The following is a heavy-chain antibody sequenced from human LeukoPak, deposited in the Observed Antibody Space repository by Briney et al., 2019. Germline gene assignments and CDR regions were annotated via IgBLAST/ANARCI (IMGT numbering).Heavy chain of an antibody. CDR3: ARDAVAAADNWFDP. Sequence: ASVKVSCKASGYTFTGYYMHWVRQAPGQGLEWMGWINPNGGGTNYAQKFQGRVTMTRDTSISTAYMELSRLRSDDTAVYYCARDAVAAADNWFDPWGQGTLVTVSS. J-gene: IGHJ5*02. CDR1: GYTFTGYY. CDR2: INPNGGGT. D-gene: IGHD6-13*01. V-gene: IGHV1-2*02.